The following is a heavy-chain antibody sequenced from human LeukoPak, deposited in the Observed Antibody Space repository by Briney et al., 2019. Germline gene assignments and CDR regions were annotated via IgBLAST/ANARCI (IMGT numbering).Heavy chain of an antibody. D-gene: IGHD1-26*01. V-gene: IGHV1-24*01. J-gene: IGHJ6*02. CDR3: ATDEQRSYSFCYYVMDV. Sequence: ASVKVSCKVSGYTLTELSMHWVRQAPGKGLEWMGGFDPEDGETIYAQKFQGRVTMTEDTSTDTAYMELSSLRSEDTAVYYCATDEQRSYSFCYYVMDVWGQGTTVTVSS. CDR1: GYTLTELS. CDR2: FDPEDGET.